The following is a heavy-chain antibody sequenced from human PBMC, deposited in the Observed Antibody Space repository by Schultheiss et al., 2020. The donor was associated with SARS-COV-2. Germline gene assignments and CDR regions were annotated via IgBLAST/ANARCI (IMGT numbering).Heavy chain of an antibody. J-gene: IGHJ4*02. Sequence: GESLKISCAASGFTFSSFWMTWVRQAPGKGLEWVAVIWYDGSNKYYADSVKGRFTISRDNAKNSLYLQMNSLRAEDTAVYYCARDLDYWGQGTLVTVSS. V-gene: IGHV3-33*08. CDR3: ARDLDY. CDR1: GFTFSSFW. CDR2: IWYDGSNK.